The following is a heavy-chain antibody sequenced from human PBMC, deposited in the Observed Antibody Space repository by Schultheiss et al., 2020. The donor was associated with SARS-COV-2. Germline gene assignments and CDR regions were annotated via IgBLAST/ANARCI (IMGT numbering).Heavy chain of an antibody. CDR2: ISYDESNK. J-gene: IGHJ4*02. V-gene: IGHV3-30*18. CDR3: AKDRPSSGWSLDY. CDR1: GFTFSTYG. Sequence: GSLRLSCAASGFTFSTYGMHWVRQAPGKGLDWVAVISYDESNKYYADSVKGRFTISRDNSENTVFLQMNSLRAEDTAVYYCAKDRPSSGWSLDYWGQGTLVTVSS. D-gene: IGHD6-19*01.